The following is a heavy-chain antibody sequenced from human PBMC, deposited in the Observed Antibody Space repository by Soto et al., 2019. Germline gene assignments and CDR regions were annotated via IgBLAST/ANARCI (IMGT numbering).Heavy chain of an antibody. D-gene: IGHD4-17*01. CDR2: IDWDEDQ. J-gene: IGHJ4*02. Sequence: SGPTLVNPTQTLTLTCTFSGFSLSTSGVSVSWIRQPPGKALEWLALIDWDEDQYYSTSLKTRLTISKETSKNQVVLTMTNMDPEDTPTYYWARTGRTTGSDYWGQGTLVTVS. CDR3: ARTGRTTGSDY. CDR1: GFSLSTSGVS. V-gene: IGHV2-70*01.